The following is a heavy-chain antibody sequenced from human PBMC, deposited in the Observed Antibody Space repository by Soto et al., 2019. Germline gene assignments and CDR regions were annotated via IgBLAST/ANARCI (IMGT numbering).Heavy chain of an antibody. Sequence: ASVKVSCKASGYTFTNYAMHWVRQAPGQRLEWKGWINAGNGNTKYSQKFQGRVTITRDTSISTAYMELSRLRSDDTAVYYCARGGYYYDSSGYLADYWGQGTLVTVS. CDR3: ARGGYYYDSSGYLADY. V-gene: IGHV1-3*01. CDR2: INAGNGNT. CDR1: GYTFTNYA. J-gene: IGHJ4*02. D-gene: IGHD3-22*01.